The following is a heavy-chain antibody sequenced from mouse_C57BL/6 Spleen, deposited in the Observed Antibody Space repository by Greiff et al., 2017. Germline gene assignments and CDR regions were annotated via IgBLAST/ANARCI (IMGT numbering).Heavy chain of an antibody. CDR1: GYAFSSSW. CDR2: IYPGDGDT. V-gene: IGHV1-82*01. Sequence: VQVVESGPELVKPGASVKISCKASGYAFSSSWMNWVKQRPGKGLEWIGRIYPGDGDTNYNGKFKGKATLTADKSSSTAYMQLSSLTSEDSAVYFCARSGLLRYAMDYWGQGTSVTVSS. J-gene: IGHJ4*01. D-gene: IGHD1-1*01. CDR3: ARSGLLRYAMDY.